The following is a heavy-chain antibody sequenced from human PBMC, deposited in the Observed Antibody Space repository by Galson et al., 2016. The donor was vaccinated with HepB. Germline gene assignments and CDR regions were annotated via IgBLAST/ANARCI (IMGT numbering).Heavy chain of an antibody. V-gene: IGHV1-69*13. CDR3: ATFYSSGYYSVDY. D-gene: IGHD3-22*01. J-gene: IGHJ4*02. Sequence: SVKVSCKASGATFSSYAINWVRQAPGQGLEWMGGIIPIFGTPNYAQKFQGRVTINADESTGTAYMGLSSLRADDTAVYFCATFYSSGYYSVDYWGQGTLVTVSS. CDR1: GATFSSYA. CDR2: IIPIFGTP.